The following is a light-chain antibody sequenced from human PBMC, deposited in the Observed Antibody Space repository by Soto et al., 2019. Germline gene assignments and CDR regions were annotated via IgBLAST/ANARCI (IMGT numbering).Light chain of an antibody. CDR1: QRVSSSY. J-gene: IGKJ5*01. CDR2: GAS. Sequence: EIVLTQSPGTLSLSPGERATLSCRASQRVSSSYLAWYQQKPGQAPRLPIYGASSRATGIPDRFSGSGSGTDFTLTISRLEPEDFAVYYCQQYGSSPPVTFGQGTRLEIK. V-gene: IGKV3-20*01. CDR3: QQYGSSPPVT.